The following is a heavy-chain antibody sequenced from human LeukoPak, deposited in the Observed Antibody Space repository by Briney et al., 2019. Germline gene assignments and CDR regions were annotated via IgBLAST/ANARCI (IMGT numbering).Heavy chain of an antibody. CDR2: INPDGTTT. CDR1: GFTFSTYW. J-gene: IGHJ4*02. CDR3: AREPYSSSWYGKTFDY. Sequence: GGSLRLSCAASGFTFSTYWMHWVRQAPGKGLVWVSRINPDGTTTSYADSVKGRFTISRDNAKDTVYLQMNSLRAEDTAVYYCAREPYSSSWYGKTFDYWGQGTLVTVSS. D-gene: IGHD6-13*01. V-gene: IGHV3-74*01.